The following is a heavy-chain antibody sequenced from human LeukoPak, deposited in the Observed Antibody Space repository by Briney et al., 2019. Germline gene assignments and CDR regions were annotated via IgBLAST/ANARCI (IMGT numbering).Heavy chain of an antibody. J-gene: IGHJ4*02. V-gene: IGHV3-21*04. CDR3: ALAAAGRFDY. D-gene: IGHD6-13*01. Sequence: GGSLRLSCAASGFTFSSYSMNWVRQAPGKGLEWVSSISSSSTYIYYADSVKGRFTISRDNAKSSLYLQMNSLRAEDTAVYYCALAAAGRFDYWGQGTLVTVSS. CDR2: ISSSSTYI. CDR1: GFTFSSYS.